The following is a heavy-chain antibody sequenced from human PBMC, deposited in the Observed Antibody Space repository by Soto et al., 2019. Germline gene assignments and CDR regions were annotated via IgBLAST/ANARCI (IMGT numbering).Heavy chain of an antibody. V-gene: IGHV1-3*01. CDR1: GYTFTSYA. CDR3: ARGSSGYDFPYYYYGMDV. CDR2: INAGNGNT. Sequence: ASVKVSCKASGYTFTSYAMHWVRQAPGQRLEWMGWINAGNGNTKYSQKFQGRVTITRDTSASTAYMELSSLRSGDTAVYYCARGSSGYDFPYYYYGMDVWGQGTTVTVSS. J-gene: IGHJ6*02. D-gene: IGHD5-12*01.